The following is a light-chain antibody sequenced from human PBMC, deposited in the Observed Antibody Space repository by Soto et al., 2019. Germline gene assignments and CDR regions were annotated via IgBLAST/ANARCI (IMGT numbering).Light chain of an antibody. J-gene: IGLJ2*01. Sequence: QSVLTQPPSVSGAPGQRVTISCTGSSSNIGAGYGVHWYQLLPGTAPKLLISANSNRPSGVPDRFSGSKSGTSASLAITGLQAEDEADYYCQSYDSSLSGSRVFGGGTK. CDR3: QSYDSSLSGSRV. CDR1: SSNIGAGYG. CDR2: ANS. V-gene: IGLV1-40*01.